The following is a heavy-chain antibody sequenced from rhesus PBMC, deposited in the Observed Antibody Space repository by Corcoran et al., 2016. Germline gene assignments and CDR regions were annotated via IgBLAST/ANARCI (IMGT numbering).Heavy chain of an antibody. CDR2: ITYSGST. Sequence: QVQLQESGPGLVKPSETLSLTCAVSGYSISGYYWSWIRQAPGKGLEWIGYITYSGSTSSNPSLKRRVTSSRDTSKNQFSLKLSSVTAAATAVYYCARDLAGYSYWGQGVLVTVSS. CDR1: GYSISGYY. CDR3: ARDLAGYSY. D-gene: IGHD5-42*01. J-gene: IGHJ4*01. V-gene: IGHV4-122*02.